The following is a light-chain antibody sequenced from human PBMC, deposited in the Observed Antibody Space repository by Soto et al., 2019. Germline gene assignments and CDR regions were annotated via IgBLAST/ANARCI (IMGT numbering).Light chain of an antibody. V-gene: IGKV3-15*01. Sequence: IVITQSPATLSVSPGERATLSCRASQSVSSNLAWYQQKPGQAPRLLIYGASTRATGIPARFSGSGSGTDFTLTISRLEPEDFAVYYCQQYGSSPWTFGQGTRLEFK. J-gene: IGKJ5*01. CDR2: GAS. CDR1: QSVSSN. CDR3: QQYGSSPWT.